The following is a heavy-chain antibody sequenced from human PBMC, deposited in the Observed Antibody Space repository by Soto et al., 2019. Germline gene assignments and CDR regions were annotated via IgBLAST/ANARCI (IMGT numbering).Heavy chain of an antibody. J-gene: IGHJ6*02. Sequence: VQLLESGGGLVQPGGSLRLSCAASGFTFSSYAMSWVRQAPGKGLEWVSAISGSGGSTYYADSVKGRFTISRDNSKNTLYLQMNSLRAEDTAVYYCANRRVGIVGATYYYYGMDVWGQGTTVTVSS. V-gene: IGHV3-23*01. CDR2: ISGSGGST. D-gene: IGHD1-26*01. CDR3: ANRRVGIVGATYYYYGMDV. CDR1: GFTFSSYA.